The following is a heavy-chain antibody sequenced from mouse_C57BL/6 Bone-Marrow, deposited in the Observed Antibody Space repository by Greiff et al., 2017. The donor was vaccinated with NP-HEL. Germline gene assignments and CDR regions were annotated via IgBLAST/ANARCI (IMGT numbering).Heavy chain of an antibody. D-gene: IGHD1-1*01. V-gene: IGHV1-26*01. J-gene: IGHJ1*03. CDR2: INPNNGGT. CDR3: APRELGSYYYGSSYWYFEG. Sequence: VQLQQSGPELVKPGASVKISCKASGYTFTDYYMNWVKQSHGKSLEWIGDINPNNGGTSYNQKFKGKATLTVDKSSSTAYMELRSLTSEDSAVDDCAPRELGSYYYGSSYWYFEGWGTGTTVTVAS. CDR1: GYTFTDYY.